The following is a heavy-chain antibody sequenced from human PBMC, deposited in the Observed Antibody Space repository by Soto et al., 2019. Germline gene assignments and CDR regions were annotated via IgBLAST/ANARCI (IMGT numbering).Heavy chain of an antibody. D-gene: IGHD2-2*01. J-gene: IGHJ6*02. CDR3: ARANTRVVVPAGMSGRPYYYGMDV. CDR1: GYTFTSYG. Sequence: VQLVQSGAEVKKPGASVKVSCKASGYTFTSYGISWVRQAPGQGLEWMGWISAYNGNTNYAQKLQGRVTMTTDTSTSTAYKELRSLRSDDTAVYDCARANTRVVVPAGMSGRPYYYGMDVWCPGTTVTVSS. V-gene: IGHV1-18*01. CDR2: ISAYNGNT.